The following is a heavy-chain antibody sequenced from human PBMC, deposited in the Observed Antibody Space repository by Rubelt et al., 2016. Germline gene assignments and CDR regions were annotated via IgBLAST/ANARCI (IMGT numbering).Heavy chain of an antibody. CDR2: IYYSGST. D-gene: IGHD2-15*01. Sequence: QVQLQESGPGLVKPSETLSLTCTVSGGSISSYYWSWIRQPPGKGLEWIGYIYYSGSTNYNPSLKSRVTISVDTSKNQFSLKLSSVTAADTAVYYCARHDPVGWFDPWGQGTLVTVSS. V-gene: IGHV4-59*08. J-gene: IGHJ5*02. CDR1: GGSISSYY. CDR3: ARHDPVGWFDP.